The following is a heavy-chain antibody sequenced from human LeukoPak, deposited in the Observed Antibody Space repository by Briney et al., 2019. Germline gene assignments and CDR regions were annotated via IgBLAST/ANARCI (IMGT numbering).Heavy chain of an antibody. D-gene: IGHD3/OR15-3a*01. CDR3: ANLDLA. CDR1: GGSISSYY. Sequence: PSETLSLTCTVSGGSISSYYWSWIRQPPGKGLEWIGEINHSGSTNYNPSLKSRVTISVDTSKNQFSLKLSSVTAADTAVYYCANLDLAWGQGTLVTVSS. CDR2: INHSGST. J-gene: IGHJ5*02. V-gene: IGHV4-34*01.